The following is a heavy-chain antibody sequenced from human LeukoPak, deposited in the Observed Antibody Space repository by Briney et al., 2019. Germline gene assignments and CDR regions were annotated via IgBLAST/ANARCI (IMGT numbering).Heavy chain of an antibody. CDR3: ARAIRSGTFYLAF. D-gene: IGHD3-10*01. J-gene: IGHJ1*01. CDR2: ISTSNDTI. V-gene: IGHV3-48*02. Sequence: GGPLRLSCEPPGLPFIGYGMNWVRKAPGRGLKWVSYISTSNDTIYYADSVKGRFTISRDNAKNSLYLQMNSLRDEDTAVYYCARAIRSGTFYLAFWGQGTLVTVSS. CDR1: GLPFIGYG.